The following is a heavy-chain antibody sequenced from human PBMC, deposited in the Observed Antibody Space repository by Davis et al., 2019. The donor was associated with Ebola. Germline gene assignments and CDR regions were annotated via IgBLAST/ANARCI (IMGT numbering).Heavy chain of an antibody. Sequence: AASVKVSCKASGYTFTSYYMHWVRQAPGQGLEWMGIINPSGGSTSYAQKFQGRVTMTRDTSTSTVYMELSSLRSGDTAVYYCARDLAGSGSSVSAFDIWGQGTMVTVSS. J-gene: IGHJ3*02. V-gene: IGHV1-46*01. CDR2: INPSGGST. CDR1: GYTFTSYY. CDR3: ARDLAGSGSSVSAFDI. D-gene: IGHD1-26*01.